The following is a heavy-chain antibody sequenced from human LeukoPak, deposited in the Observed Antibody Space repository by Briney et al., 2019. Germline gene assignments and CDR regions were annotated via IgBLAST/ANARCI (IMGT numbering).Heavy chain of an antibody. D-gene: IGHD1-26*01. CDR3: ARLGGSYYTY. Sequence: GSLRISCGAPGFALSRLWMNLVPQGPGEGLEWVANIKQDGGEKYYVDSVKGRFTISRDNAKNSLFLQMNSLRVEDTAVYYCARLGGSYYTYWGQGTLVTVSS. V-gene: IGHV3-7*01. CDR1: GFALSRLW. CDR2: IKQDGGEK. J-gene: IGHJ4*02.